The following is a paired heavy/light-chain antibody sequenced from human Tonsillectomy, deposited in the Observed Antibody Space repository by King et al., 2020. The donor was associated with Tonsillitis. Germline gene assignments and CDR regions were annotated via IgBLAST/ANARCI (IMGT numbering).Heavy chain of an antibody. CDR2: IYSDGRI. Sequence: EVQLVESGGGLVQPGGSLRLACAASGFTVSSSYMSWVRQAPGKGLEWVAVIYSDGRIYYADSVKGRFTISRDNSHNTLYLQMSSLRADDTAVYYCARDCSAGYCYHIGGFDFWGPGTMVTV. J-gene: IGHJ3*01. CDR3: ARDCSAGYCYHIGGFDF. V-gene: IGHV3-53*04. CDR1: GFTVSSSY. D-gene: IGHD2-15*01.
Light chain of an antibody. CDR3: SSYTGSNTYVV. V-gene: IGLV2-18*02. CDR1: SSDVGSYNR. CDR2: EVS. J-gene: IGLJ2*01. Sequence: QSALTQPPSVSGSRGQSVTISCTGTSSDVGSYNRVSWYQQAPGTAPKVLIYEVSNRPFGVPDRFSGSKSGNTASLTISGLQAEDEADYYCSSYTGSNTYVVFGGGTKLTVL.